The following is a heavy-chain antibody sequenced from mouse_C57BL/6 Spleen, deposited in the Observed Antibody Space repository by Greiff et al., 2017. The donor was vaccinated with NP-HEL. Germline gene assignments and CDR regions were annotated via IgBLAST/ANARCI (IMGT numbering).Heavy chain of an antibody. J-gene: IGHJ3*01. Sequence: VQLQQPGAELVKPGASVKMSCKASGYTFTSYWITWVKQRPGRGLAWIGDIYPGSGSTNYNEKFKSKATLTVDTSSSTAYMQLSSLTSEDSAVYYCARRGDNWAWFAYWGQGTLVTVSA. CDR3: ARRGDNWAWFAY. V-gene: IGHV1-55*01. CDR2: IYPGSGST. D-gene: IGHD4-1*01. CDR1: GYTFTSYW.